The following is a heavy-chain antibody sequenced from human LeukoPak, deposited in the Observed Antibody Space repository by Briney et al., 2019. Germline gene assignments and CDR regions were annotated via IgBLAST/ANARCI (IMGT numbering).Heavy chain of an antibody. V-gene: IGHV3-30*01. D-gene: IGHD1-26*01. CDR2: IPYDGSHQ. CDR1: GFTFSHYA. J-gene: IGHJ4*02. Sequence: GGSLRLSCAASGFTFSHYAMHWVRQAPGKGLEWVAVIPYDGSHQYSADSVKGRLTISRDNSRHTLYLQMNSLRPEDTAVYYCARARNGTLKYWGQGTLVTVSS. CDR3: ARARNGTLKY.